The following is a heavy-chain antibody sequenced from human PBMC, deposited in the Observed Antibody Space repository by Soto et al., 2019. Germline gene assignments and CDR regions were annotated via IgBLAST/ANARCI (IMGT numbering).Heavy chain of an antibody. Sequence: QLQLQESGPGLVKPSETLSLTCTVSGGSISSSSYYWGWIRQPPGKGLEWIGSVYYSGSTYYNPSLKSRVTISVDTSKNQFSLKLSSVTAAETAVYYCASYGYNGGIDYWGQGTLVTVSS. V-gene: IGHV4-39*01. CDR3: ASYGYNGGIDY. CDR2: VYYSGST. J-gene: IGHJ4*02. CDR1: GGSISSSSYY. D-gene: IGHD5-12*01.